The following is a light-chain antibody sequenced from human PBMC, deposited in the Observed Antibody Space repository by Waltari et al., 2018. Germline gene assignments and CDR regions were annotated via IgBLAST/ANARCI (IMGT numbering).Light chain of an antibody. J-gene: IGKJ3*01. CDR1: QSVNSN. CDR2: GAS. V-gene: IGKV3-15*01. Sequence: EIALTQSPITLSVSPGERATISCRASQSVNSNLAWYQQKPGQAPRPLIYGASTRATDIPARISGSGSGTEFTLTISSLQSEDFAVYYCHQYNKWPFTFGPGTKVDIK. CDR3: HQYNKWPFT.